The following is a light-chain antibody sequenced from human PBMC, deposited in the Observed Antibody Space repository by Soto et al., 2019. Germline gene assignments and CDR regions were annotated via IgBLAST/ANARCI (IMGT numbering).Light chain of an antibody. V-gene: IGKV3-15*01. CDR1: QSVSSN. J-gene: IGKJ1*01. Sequence: EIVMTQSPATLSVSPGERATLSCRASQSVSSNLAWYQQKPGQPPRLLIYGTSTKATGIPARFSGSGSGTEFTLTISSLQSEDFAVYYCHQYNFWPTFGQGTKVDI. CDR2: GTS. CDR3: HQYNFWPT.